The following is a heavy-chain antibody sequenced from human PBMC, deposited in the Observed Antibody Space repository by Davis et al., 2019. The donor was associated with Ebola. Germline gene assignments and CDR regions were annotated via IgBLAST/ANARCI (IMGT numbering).Heavy chain of an antibody. D-gene: IGHD3-22*01. CDR3: ARARKDYYEASGYCDY. CDR2: ISSSSSYI. Sequence: GESLKISCAASGFTFSSYSMNWVRQAPGKGLEWVSSISSSSSYIYYADSAKGRFTISRDNSKDTLYLQINSLRVEDTATYYCARARKDYYEASGYCDYWGQGTLVTVSS. CDR1: GFTFSSYS. J-gene: IGHJ4*02. V-gene: IGHV3-21*01.